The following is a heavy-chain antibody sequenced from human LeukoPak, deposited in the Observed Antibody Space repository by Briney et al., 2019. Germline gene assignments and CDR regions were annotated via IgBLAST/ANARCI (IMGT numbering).Heavy chain of an antibody. CDR2: ISYDGSNK. D-gene: IGHD3-3*01. CDR1: GFTFSSYA. Sequence: GGSLRLSCAASGFTFSSYAMHWVRQAPGKGLEWVAVISYDGSNKYYADSVKGRFTISRDNSKNTLYLQMNSLRAEDTAVYYYARENRYYDFSFGSFDYWGQGTLVTVSS. V-gene: IGHV3-30*04. J-gene: IGHJ4*02. CDR3: ARENRYYDFSFGSFDY.